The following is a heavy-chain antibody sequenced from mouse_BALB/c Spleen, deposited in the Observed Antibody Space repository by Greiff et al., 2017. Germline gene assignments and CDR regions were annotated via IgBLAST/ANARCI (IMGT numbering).Heavy chain of an antibody. CDR2: IYPGDGDT. V-gene: IGHV1-80*01. CDR1: GYAFSSYW. J-gene: IGHJ3*01. Sequence: VQLQQSGAELVRPGSSVKISCKASGYAFSSYWMNWVKQRPGQGLEWIGQIYPGDGDTNYNGKFKGKATLTADKSSSTAYMQLSSLTSEDSAVYFCAKEGHYGSSSFAYWGQGTLVTVSA. D-gene: IGHD1-1*01. CDR3: AKEGHYGSSSFAY.